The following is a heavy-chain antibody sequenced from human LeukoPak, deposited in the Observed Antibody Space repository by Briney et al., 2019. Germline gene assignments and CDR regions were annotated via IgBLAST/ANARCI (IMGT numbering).Heavy chain of an antibody. Sequence: GGSLRLPCAASGFAFRTYGMHWVRQAPGKGLEWVAVISYDGSEKHNADSVKGRFTISRDNSKNMLYLEMNSLRTEDTAVYYCAKDRGGTMVRGVYYYYGMDDWGQGTTVTVSS. D-gene: IGHD3-10*01. CDR3: AKDRGGTMVRGVYYYYGMDD. CDR2: ISYDGSEK. V-gene: IGHV3-30*18. J-gene: IGHJ6*02. CDR1: GFAFRTYG.